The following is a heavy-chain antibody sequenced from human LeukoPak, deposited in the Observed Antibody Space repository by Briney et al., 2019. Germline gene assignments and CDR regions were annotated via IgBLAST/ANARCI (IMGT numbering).Heavy chain of an antibody. V-gene: IGHV1-69*13. Sequence: GASVKVSCKASGYTFTTYAITWVRQAPGQGLEWMGGIIPIFGTANYAQKFQSRVTITADESTSTAYMELSSLRSEDTAVYYCAREGGIGVATIRDFDYWGQGTLVTVSS. CDR2: IIPIFGTA. J-gene: IGHJ4*02. CDR1: GYTFTTYA. D-gene: IGHD5-12*01. CDR3: AREGGIGVATIRDFDY.